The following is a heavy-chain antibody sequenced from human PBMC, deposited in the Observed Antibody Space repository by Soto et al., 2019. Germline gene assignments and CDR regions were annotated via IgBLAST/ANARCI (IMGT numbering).Heavy chain of an antibody. CDR1: GFSLSTTGVG. J-gene: IGHJ6*02. CDR3: VQSRCGGDCLQSYSSHSYYGLDV. Sequence: SGPTLVNPTQTLTLTFPFSGFSLSTTGVGVGWIRQPPGKALEWLALIYWDDDKRYNPSLKSRLTITKDTSKNQVVLTMTNMDPVDTATYYCVQSRCGGDCLQSYSSHSYYGLDVWGQGT. V-gene: IGHV2-5*02. D-gene: IGHD2-21*01. CDR2: IYWDDDK.